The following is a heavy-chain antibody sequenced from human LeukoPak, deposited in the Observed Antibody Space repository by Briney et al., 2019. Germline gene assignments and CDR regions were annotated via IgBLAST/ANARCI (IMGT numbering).Heavy chain of an antibody. Sequence: SETLSLTCIVSGGSINNHYWTWIRQPPGKGLEWIGNIHYSESTNFNPSLKSRVAIAVDTSKNQFSLSMRSVTAADTAVYYCARVSAAGMEFHYGMDVWGQGTTVFVSS. V-gene: IGHV4-59*11. D-gene: IGHD6-13*01. CDR1: GGSINNHY. J-gene: IGHJ6*02. CDR3: ARVSAAGMEFHYGMDV. CDR2: IHYSEST.